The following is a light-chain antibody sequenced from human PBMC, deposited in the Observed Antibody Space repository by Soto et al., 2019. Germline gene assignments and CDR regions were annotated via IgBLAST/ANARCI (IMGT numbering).Light chain of an antibody. CDR1: SSDVGGYNY. CDR3: QSYDSSLTTTV. V-gene: IGLV2-14*01. CDR2: GNN. Sequence: QSALTQPASVSGSPGQSITISCTGTSSDVGGYNYVSWYQQHPGKAPKLLIYGNNNRPSGVPDRFSGSKSGTSASLAITGLQADDEGDYYCQSYDSSLTTTVFGGGTKLTVL. J-gene: IGLJ3*02.